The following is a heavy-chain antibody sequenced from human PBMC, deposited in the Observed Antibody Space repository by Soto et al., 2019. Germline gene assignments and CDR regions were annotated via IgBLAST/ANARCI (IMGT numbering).Heavy chain of an antibody. D-gene: IGHD3-16*01. J-gene: IGHJ6*02. CDR3: APLSVSLSCPYDIHV. CDR1: GYSVSSSDYY. CDR2: MLYSGLT. V-gene: IGHV4-39*01. Sequence: SETLSLTCSVSGYSVSSSDYYWAWIRQPQGEGLEWIGSMLYSGLTYYNPSLKSRVSLSVDTSQNQFSVRLNSVTASDTAVYYCAPLSVSLSCPYDIHVWGQGTTVTVSS.